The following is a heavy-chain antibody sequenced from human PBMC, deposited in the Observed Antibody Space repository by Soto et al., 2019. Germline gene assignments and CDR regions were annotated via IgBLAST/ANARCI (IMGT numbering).Heavy chain of an antibody. D-gene: IGHD4-4*01. CDR1: GYTFTGYY. CDR2: INPNSGGT. J-gene: IGHJ6*02. CDR3: ARDSRYKTFYSNYVLGDYGMDV. Sequence: ASVKVSCKASGYTFTGYYMHWVRQAPGQGLEWMGWINPNSGGTNYAQKFQGRVTMTRDTSISTAYMELSRLRSDDTAVYYCARDSRYKTFYSNYVLGDYGMDVWGQGTTVTVSS. V-gene: IGHV1-2*02.